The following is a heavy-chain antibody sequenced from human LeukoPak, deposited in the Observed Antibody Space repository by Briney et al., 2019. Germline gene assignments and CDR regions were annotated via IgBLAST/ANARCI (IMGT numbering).Heavy chain of an antibody. Sequence: HPVASLRLSCAASGFTFSSYAMSWVRQAPGEGVEWVSAISGSGGSTYYADSVKGRFTISRDNSKNTLYLQMNSLRAEDTAVYYCAKAGSIAAFDYWGQGTLVTVSS. CDR3: AKAGSIAAFDY. CDR1: GFTFSSYA. V-gene: IGHV3-23*01. J-gene: IGHJ4*02. CDR2: ISGSGGST. D-gene: IGHD6-6*01.